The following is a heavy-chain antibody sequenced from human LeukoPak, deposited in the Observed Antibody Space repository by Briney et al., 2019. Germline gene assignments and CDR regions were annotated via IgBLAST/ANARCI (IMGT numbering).Heavy chain of an antibody. CDR2: INPNSGGT. V-gene: IGHV1-2*06. D-gene: IGHD6-13*01. CDR1: GYTFTDYY. Sequence: ASVKVSCKASGYTFTDYYMHWVRQAPGQGLEWMGRINPNSGGTNYAQDFQGRVTMTKDTSISTAYMELSRLRSDDTAVYYCATLSDSSIDYWGQGTLVTVSS. J-gene: IGHJ4*02. CDR3: ATLSDSSIDY.